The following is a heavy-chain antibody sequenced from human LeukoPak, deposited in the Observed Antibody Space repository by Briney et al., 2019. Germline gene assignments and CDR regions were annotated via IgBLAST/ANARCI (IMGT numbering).Heavy chain of an antibody. CDR3: ARDPLSARQTGYFDL. J-gene: IGHJ2*01. V-gene: IGHV3-30-3*01. Sequence: PGGSLRLSYAASGFTLSTYALHWVRQAPGQGLEWVAVISYDGSNKYYADSVKGRFTISRDNPKNTLSLQMNSLKAEDTAVYHCARDPLSARQTGYFDLWGSGTLVTVSS. CDR1: GFTLSTYA. CDR2: ISYDGSNK. D-gene: IGHD3-16*02.